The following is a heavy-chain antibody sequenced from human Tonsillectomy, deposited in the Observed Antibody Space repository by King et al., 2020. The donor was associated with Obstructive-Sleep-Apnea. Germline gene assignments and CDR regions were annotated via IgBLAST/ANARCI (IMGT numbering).Heavy chain of an antibody. CDR3: ASREGYTMVPFDY. V-gene: IGHV1-69*10. J-gene: IGHJ4*02. D-gene: IGHD3-10*01. Sequence: QLVQSGAEVKKPGSSVNVSCKASGGSLYSYTVSWIRQAPGQGLEWVGGINPILGIENYAQKFQGRVRITADKSTTTAYVQLSSLTSEDTAVYYCASREGYTMVPFDYWGQGTLVTVPS. CDR1: GGSLYSYT. CDR2: INPILGIE.